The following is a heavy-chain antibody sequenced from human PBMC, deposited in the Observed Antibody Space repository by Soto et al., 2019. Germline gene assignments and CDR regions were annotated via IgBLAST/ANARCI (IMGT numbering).Heavy chain of an antibody. CDR3: ARSDNRNSLYGVDV. V-gene: IGHV4-34*01. CDR1: GFTFSDYY. D-gene: IGHD1-7*01. Sequence: PGGSLRLSCAASGFTFSDYYMSWIRQAPGKGLEWIGEINHRGSSDYNPSLKSRVTISIDASKNHVTLELTSVTAADTAVYYCARSDNRNSLYGVDVWGQGTAVTVSS. CDR2: INHRGSS. J-gene: IGHJ6*02.